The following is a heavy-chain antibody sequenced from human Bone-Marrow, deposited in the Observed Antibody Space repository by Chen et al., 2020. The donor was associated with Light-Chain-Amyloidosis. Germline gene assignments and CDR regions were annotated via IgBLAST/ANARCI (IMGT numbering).Heavy chain of an antibody. CDR2: VSGSTVST. D-gene: IGHD3-10*01. CDR1: GFNFSSFG. J-gene: IGHJ4*02. CDR3: TRKGGYFDF. V-gene: IGHV3-23*04. Sequence: EVQLVESGGGLVQPGGSLRLSCATSGFNFSSFGMSWVRQAPGKGLEWVSTVSGSTVSTYYAGAVKGRFIISRDNSKSTLYLQMNSLRAGDKAVYFCTRKGGYFDFWGQGSLVTVSS.